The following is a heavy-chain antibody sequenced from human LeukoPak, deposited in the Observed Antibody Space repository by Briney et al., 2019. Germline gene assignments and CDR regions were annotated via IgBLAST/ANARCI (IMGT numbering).Heavy chain of an antibody. CDR2: IIPNSGGT. Sequence: ASVKVSCKASGCTFSSYAISWVRQAPGQGLEWMGRIIPNSGGTNYAQKFQGRVTMTRDTSISTAYMELSRLRPDDPAVYYCARDRGSSSCAFDIWGKGKMVTVSS. CDR3: ARDRGSSSCAFDI. D-gene: IGHD6-6*01. J-gene: IGHJ3*02. V-gene: IGHV1-2*02. CDR1: GCTFSSYA.